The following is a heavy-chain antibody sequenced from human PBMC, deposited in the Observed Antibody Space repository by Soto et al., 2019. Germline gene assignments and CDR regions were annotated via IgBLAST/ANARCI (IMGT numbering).Heavy chain of an antibody. J-gene: IGHJ3*02. Sequence: EVQLVESGGGLVKPGGSLRLSCAASGFTFSSYSMNWVRQAPGKGLEWVSSISSGSSYIYYADSVKGRFTISRDNAKNSLYLQMNSLRAEDTAVYYCARDRYDSSGYYYKDRAFDIWGQGTMVTVSS. CDR1: GFTFSSYS. V-gene: IGHV3-21*01. D-gene: IGHD3-22*01. CDR3: ARDRYDSSGYYYKDRAFDI. CDR2: ISSGSSYI.